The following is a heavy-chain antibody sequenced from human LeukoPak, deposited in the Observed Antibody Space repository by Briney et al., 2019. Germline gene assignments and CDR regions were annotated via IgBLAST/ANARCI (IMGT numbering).Heavy chain of an antibody. CDR1: GYTFTGHY. CDR2: INPNSGGT. D-gene: IGHD7-27*01. CDR3: ARVTNELGHAFDI. J-gene: IGHJ3*02. V-gene: IGHV1-2*02. Sequence: ASVKVSCKASGYTFTGHYMHWVRQAPGQGLEWMGWINPNSGGTNYAQKFQGRVTMTGDTSISTAYMELSRLRSDDTAVYYCARVTNELGHAFDIWGQGTMVTVSS.